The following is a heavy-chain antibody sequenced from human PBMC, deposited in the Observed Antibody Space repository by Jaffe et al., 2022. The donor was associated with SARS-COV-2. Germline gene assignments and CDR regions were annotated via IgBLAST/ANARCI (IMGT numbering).Heavy chain of an antibody. J-gene: IGHJ5*02. CDR1: GGSISSGSYY. V-gene: IGHV4-61*02. CDR2: IYTSGST. CDR3: ARLNPHWFDP. Sequence: QVQLQESGPGLVKPSQTLSLTCTVSGGSISSGSYYWSWIRQPAGKGLEWIGRIYTSGSTNYNPSLKSRVTISVDTSKNQFSLKLSSVTAADTAVYYCARLNPHWFDPWGQGTLVTVSS.